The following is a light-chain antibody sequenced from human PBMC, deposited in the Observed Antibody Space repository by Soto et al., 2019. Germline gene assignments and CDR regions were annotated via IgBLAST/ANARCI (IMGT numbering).Light chain of an antibody. J-gene: IGLJ3*02. V-gene: IGLV6-57*04. CDR2: EHN. Sequence: NFMLTQPHSVSESPGKTATISCTRSSGSIASKYVQWYQQRPGSAPTTVIFEHNQRPSGVPDRFSGSIDTSSNSASLTISGLRTEDEADYYCQSYDSTDIVFGGGTKLTGL. CDR1: SGSIASKY. CDR3: QSYDSTDIV.